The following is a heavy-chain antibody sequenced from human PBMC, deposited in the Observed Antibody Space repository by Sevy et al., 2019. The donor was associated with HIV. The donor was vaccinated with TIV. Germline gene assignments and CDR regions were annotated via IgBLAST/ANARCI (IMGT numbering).Heavy chain of an antibody. CDR1: GFTFINYA. J-gene: IGHJ2*01. CDR3: ARDPYYYDSSGYSCWYFDL. CDR2: ISFDGSHK. V-gene: IGHV3-30*04. Sequence: GGSLRFSCAASGFTFINYAVHWVRQAPGKGLEWVAVISFDGSHKYYADSVKGRFTISRDNSKNTLYLQMNSLRAEDTAVYYCARDPYYYDSSGYSCWYFDLWGRGTLVTVSS. D-gene: IGHD3-22*01.